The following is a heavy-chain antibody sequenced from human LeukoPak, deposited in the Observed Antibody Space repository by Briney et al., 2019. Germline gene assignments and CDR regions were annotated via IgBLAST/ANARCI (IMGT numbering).Heavy chain of an antibody. Sequence: SETLSLTCAVYGGSFSGYYWSWIRQPPGKGLEWIGEINHSGSTNYNPSLKSRVTISVDTSKNQFSLKLSSVTAADTAVYYCARNRREDIVVVPAAVGGSYYYMDVWGKGTTVTVSS. V-gene: IGHV4-34*01. CDR1: GGSFSGYY. CDR2: INHSGST. CDR3: ARNRREDIVVVPAAVGGSYYYMDV. J-gene: IGHJ6*03. D-gene: IGHD2-2*01.